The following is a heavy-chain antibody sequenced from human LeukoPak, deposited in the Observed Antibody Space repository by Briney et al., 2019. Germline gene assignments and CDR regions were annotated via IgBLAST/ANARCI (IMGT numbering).Heavy chain of an antibody. CDR1: GFTFSSYA. CDR2: IDGSGANT. V-gene: IGHV3-23*01. D-gene: IGHD6-19*01. J-gene: IGHJ4*02. Sequence: PGGSLRLSRAASGFTFSSYAMSWVRQAPGKGLDWVSAIDGSGANTFYADSVKGRFTISRDNSKNTLYLQMNSLRAEDTALYFCVKRTVAGQFDYWSQGTLVTVSS. CDR3: VKRTVAGQFDY.